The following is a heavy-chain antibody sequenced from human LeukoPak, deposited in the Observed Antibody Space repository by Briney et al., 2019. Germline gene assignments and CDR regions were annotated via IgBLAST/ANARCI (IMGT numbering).Heavy chain of an antibody. D-gene: IGHD2-2*01. CDR1: GFTFSTYA. J-gene: IGHJ5*02. V-gene: IGHV3-23*01. CDR3: ARADCSSSTCYLRRSWFDP. CDR2: ISGSASTT. Sequence: PGGSLRLSCATAGFTFSTYAFTWVRQAPGKGLEWVSSISGSASTTYYADSVKGRFTISRDKSRNAVLLQINSLRAEDTAVYYCARADCSSSTCYLRRSWFDPWGQGTLVTVSS.